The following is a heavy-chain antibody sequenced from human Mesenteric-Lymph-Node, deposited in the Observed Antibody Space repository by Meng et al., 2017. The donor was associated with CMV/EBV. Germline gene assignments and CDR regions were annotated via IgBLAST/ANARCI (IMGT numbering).Heavy chain of an antibody. V-gene: IGHV3-48*03. J-gene: IGHJ4*02. D-gene: IGHD3-22*01. CDR1: GFTFSGYE. CDR2: ISSSGSTG. CDR3: ARDSIYYDSSGSLPYDG. Sequence: GESLKISCAASGFTFSGYEMNWVRQAPGKGLEWVSYISSSGSTGYYADSVKGRFTISRDNAKNSLYLQMNSLRAEDTAVYYCARDSIYYDSSGSLPYDGWGQGTLVTVSS.